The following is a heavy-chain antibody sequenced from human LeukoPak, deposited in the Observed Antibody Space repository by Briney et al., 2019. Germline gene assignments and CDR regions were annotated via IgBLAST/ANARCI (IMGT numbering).Heavy chain of an antibody. CDR1: GGSFSGYY. V-gene: IGHV4-34*01. Sequence: SETLSLTCAVYGGSFSGYYWSWIRQPPGRGLEWIGEINHSGSTNYNPSLKSRVTISVDTSKNQFSLKLSSVTAADTAVYYCARVYWEWGYVDYWGQGTLVTVSS. CDR2: INHSGST. CDR3: ARVYWEWGYVDY. D-gene: IGHD1-26*01. J-gene: IGHJ4*02.